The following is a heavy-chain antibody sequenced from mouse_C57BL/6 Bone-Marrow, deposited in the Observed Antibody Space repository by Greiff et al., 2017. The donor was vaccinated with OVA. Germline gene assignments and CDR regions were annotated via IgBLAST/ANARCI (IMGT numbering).Heavy chain of an antibody. CDR2: ISNGGGST. D-gene: IGHD2-3*01. CDR1: GFTFSDYY. CDR3: ARQASYDGYHEGFAY. V-gene: IGHV5-12*01. J-gene: IGHJ3*01. Sequence: EVKVEESGGGLVQPGGSLKLSCAASGFTFSDYYMYWVRQTPEKRLEWVAYISNGGGSTYSPDTVTGRFTISSDNAKNTLYLQMSRLKSEDTAMYYCARQASYDGYHEGFAYWGQGTLVTVSA.